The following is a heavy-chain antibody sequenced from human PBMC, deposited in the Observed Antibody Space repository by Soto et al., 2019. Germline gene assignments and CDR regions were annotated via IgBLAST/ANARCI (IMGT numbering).Heavy chain of an antibody. J-gene: IGHJ4*02. V-gene: IGHV1-18*04. D-gene: IGHD6-13*01. CDR2: ISTSNGDT. Sequence: QVQLVQSGAEVRKPGASVKVSCKASGYTFTTYGISWVRQAPGQGLEWMAWISTSNGDTHYAQKVQDRVSMTSDRFTSTASMELRSLRSDDTAIYYCARDSAAHGPVFDYWGQGTLVTVST. CDR1: GYTFTTYG. CDR3: ARDSAAHGPVFDY.